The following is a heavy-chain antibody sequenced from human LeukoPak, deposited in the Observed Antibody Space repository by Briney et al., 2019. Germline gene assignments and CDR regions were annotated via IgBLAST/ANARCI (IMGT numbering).Heavy chain of an antibody. CDR1: GYTFTGYY. D-gene: IGHD5-12*01. J-gene: IGHJ4*02. V-gene: IGHV1-2*02. CDR3: ARGLGYSGYDFDY. CDR2: INPNSGGT. Sequence: GASVKVSCKASGYTFTGYYMHWVRQAPGQGLDWMGWINPNSGGTNYAQKFQRRVTMTRDTSISAAYMELSRLRSDATSVYYCARGLGYSGYDFDYWGQGTLVTVSS.